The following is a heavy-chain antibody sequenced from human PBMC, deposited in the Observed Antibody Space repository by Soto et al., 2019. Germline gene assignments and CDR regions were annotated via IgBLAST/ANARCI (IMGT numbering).Heavy chain of an antibody. V-gene: IGHV1-3*01. J-gene: IGHJ4*02. CDR2: INAGYGNT. CDR1: GYTFSSYA. CDR3: ARGTGDETFDF. Sequence: ASVKVSCKASGYTFSSYAMHWVRQAPGQRLEWMGWINAGYGNTKSSQKFQDRVTFSRNTSASTAYMDLTSLRSEDTAVYYCARGTGDETFDFWGQGTMVTVSS. D-gene: IGHD7-27*01.